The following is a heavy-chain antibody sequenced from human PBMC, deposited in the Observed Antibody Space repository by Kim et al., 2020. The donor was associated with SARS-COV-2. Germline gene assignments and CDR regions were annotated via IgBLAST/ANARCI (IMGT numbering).Heavy chain of an antibody. CDR2: ITQDGSGK. V-gene: IGHV3-7*01. CDR3: ARDDRAATRDC. CDR1: RFPFSSYW. D-gene: IGHD3-22*01. J-gene: IGHJ4*02. Sequence: GGSLRLSCTGSRFPFSSYWISWVRQAQGKGLEWVANITQDGSGKYYVDSVKGRFPISRDNAKKSVYLHMDSLRAEDTGVYYCARDDRAATRDCSGQGTLVTVSS.